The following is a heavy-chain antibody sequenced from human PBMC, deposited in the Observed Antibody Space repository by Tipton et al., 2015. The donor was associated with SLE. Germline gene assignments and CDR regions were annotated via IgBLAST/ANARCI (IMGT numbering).Heavy chain of an antibody. CDR3: AREVRGRYSSSGKAFDI. D-gene: IGHD6-6*01. CDR1: GYTVSSNY. Sequence: SLRLSCAASGYTVSSNYMSWVRQAPGKGLEWVSYISSSGPIIYYADSVKGRFTISRDNAKNSLYLQMNSLRAEDTAVYYCAREVRGRYSSSGKAFDIWGKGTMVTVSS. J-gene: IGHJ3*02. V-gene: IGHV3-11*04. CDR2: ISSSGPII.